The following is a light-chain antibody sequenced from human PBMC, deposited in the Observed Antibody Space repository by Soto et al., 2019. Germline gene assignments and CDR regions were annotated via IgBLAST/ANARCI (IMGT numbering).Light chain of an antibody. CDR1: SSDVGGYNY. J-gene: IGLJ1*01. CDR3: SLYISGSTYV. Sequence: QLVLTQPPSASGSPGQSVTISCSGTSSDVGGYNYVSWYQHYPGKAPKLMIYEVTKRPSGVPDRFSGSKSGNTASLTVSGLQAEDEADYYCSLYISGSTYVFGTGTKVTVL. CDR2: EVT. V-gene: IGLV2-8*01.